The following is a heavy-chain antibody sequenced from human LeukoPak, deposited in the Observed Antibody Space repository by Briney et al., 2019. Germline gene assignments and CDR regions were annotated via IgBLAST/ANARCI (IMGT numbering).Heavy chain of an antibody. CDR2: ISSSSSYI. J-gene: IGHJ4*02. Sequence: GGSLRLSCVVSGFTFSSYSMNWVRQTPGKGLEWVSSISSSSSYIYYADSVKGHFTISRDNAKNSLYLQMKSLRAEDTAVYYCARDRESSSWFDYWGQGTLVTVSS. CDR1: GFTFSSYS. CDR3: ARDRESSSWFDY. D-gene: IGHD6-13*01. V-gene: IGHV3-21*01.